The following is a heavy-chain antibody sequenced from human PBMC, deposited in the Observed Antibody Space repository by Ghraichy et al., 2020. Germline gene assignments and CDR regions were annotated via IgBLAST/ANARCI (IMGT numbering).Heavy chain of an antibody. CDR1: GYTFTSYA. D-gene: IGHD1-26*01. CDR3: ARDSGITTNWFDP. Sequence: ASVKVSCKASGYTFTSYAMNWVRQAPGQGLEWMGWINTNTGNPTYARGLTERFVFSLDTFVSTAYLQISSLKAEDTAVYYCARDSGITTNWFDPWGQGTLVTVSS. CDR2: INTNTGNP. V-gene: IGHV7-4-1*02. J-gene: IGHJ5*02.